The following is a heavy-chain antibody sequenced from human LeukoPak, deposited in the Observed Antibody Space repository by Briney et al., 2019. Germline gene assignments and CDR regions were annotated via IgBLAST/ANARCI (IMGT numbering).Heavy chain of an antibody. V-gene: IGHV3-48*01. CDR1: GFTYRSYS. CDR2: ISSSSSTI. CDR3: ARAIGYCSGGSCSGVDY. D-gene: IGHD2-15*01. J-gene: IGHJ4*02. Sequence: GGPLRLSCAASGFTYRSYSMNWVREAPGGGREGVSYISSSSSTIYYADSVKGRFTISRDNAKNSLYLQMNSLRAEDTAVYYCARAIGYCSGGSCSGVDYWGQGTLVTVS.